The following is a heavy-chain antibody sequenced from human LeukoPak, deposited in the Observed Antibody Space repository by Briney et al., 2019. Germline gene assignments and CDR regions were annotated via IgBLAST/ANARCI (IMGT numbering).Heavy chain of an antibody. CDR3: ARDGRYGGGWYFDY. V-gene: IGHV3-53*04. J-gene: IGHJ4*02. Sequence: PGGSLRLSCAASGFTVSSNYMSWVRQAPGKGLEWVSVIYSGGSTYYADSVKGQFTISRHNSKNTLYLQMNSLRAEDTAVYYCARDGRYGGGWYFDYWGQGTLVTVSS. CDR2: IYSGGST. CDR1: GFTVSSNY. D-gene: IGHD1-26*01.